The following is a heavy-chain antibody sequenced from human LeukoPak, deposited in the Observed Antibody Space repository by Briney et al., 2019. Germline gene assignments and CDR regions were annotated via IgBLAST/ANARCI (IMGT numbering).Heavy chain of an antibody. CDR1: GYTFTSYY. CDR3: AAVKTFYYDSSGYYFPLNAFDI. V-gene: IGHV1-46*01. D-gene: IGHD3-22*01. Sequence: ASVKVSCKASGYTFTSYYIHWVRQAPGQGLEWMGIINPSGGSTSYAQKFQGRVTMTRDMSTSTVYMELSSLRSEDTAVYYCAAVKTFYYDSSGYYFPLNAFDIWGQGTMVTVSS. J-gene: IGHJ3*02. CDR2: INPSGGST.